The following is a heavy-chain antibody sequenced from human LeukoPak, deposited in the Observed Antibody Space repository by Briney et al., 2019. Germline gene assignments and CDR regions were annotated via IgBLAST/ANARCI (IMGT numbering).Heavy chain of an antibody. Sequence: SETLSLTCTVSGASIITTNYYWGWIRQPPGKGLEWIGSISYSGNAYYNPSLRSRPSISMDASKNQFSLKVRSVTAADTAVYYCARNLGQTWGTVTTDLWYFDHWGQGTLVPVSS. J-gene: IGHJ4*02. CDR2: ISYSGNA. CDR1: GASIITTNYY. CDR3: ARNLGQTWGTVTTDLWYFDH. D-gene: IGHD4-11*01. V-gene: IGHV4-39*01.